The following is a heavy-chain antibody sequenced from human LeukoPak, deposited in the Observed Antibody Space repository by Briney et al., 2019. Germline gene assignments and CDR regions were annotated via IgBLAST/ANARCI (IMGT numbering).Heavy chain of an antibody. CDR3: AREAPAENWFDP. J-gene: IGHJ5*02. CDR2: IYYSGST. Sequence: PSETLSLTCTVSGGSISSYYWSWIRQPPGKGLEWIGYIYYSGSTNYNPSLKSRVTISVDTSKNQFSLKLSSVTAADTAVYYCAREAPAENWFDPWGQGTLVTVSS. V-gene: IGHV4-59*01. CDR1: GGSISSYY.